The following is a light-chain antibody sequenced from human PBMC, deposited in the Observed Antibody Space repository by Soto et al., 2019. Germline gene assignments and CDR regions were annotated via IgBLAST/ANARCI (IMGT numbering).Light chain of an antibody. CDR3: QHYGSSPCT. V-gene: IGKV3-20*01. CDR2: GAS. CDR1: QSVSSNY. J-gene: IGKJ1*01. Sequence: EIVLTQSPGTLSLSPGERATLSCRASQSVSSNYLAWYQQKPGQAPRLLIYGASSRTTGIPDRFSGSGSGTDFTLTITRLEAEDFEVYYCQHYGSSPCTFGQGTKVEIK.